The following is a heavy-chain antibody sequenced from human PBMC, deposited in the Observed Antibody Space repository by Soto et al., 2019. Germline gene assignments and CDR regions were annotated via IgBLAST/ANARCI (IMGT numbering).Heavy chain of an antibody. J-gene: IGHJ6*02. CDR2: INTYNGKT. D-gene: IGHD3-16*01. CDR1: GYTFTTYG. CDR3: ARGITFGGVLNGMDV. V-gene: IGHV1-18*01. Sequence: QVQLVQSGAEVKKPGASVKVSCKASGYTFTTYGITWVRQAPGQGLEWMGWINTYNGKTYYAQKLQGRVTMTTDTSTSTAYKELRSLRSDDTAGYYWARGITFGGVLNGMDVWGQGTTVTVSS.